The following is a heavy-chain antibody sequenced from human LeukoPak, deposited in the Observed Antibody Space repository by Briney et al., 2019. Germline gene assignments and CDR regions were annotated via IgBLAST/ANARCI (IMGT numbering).Heavy chain of an antibody. V-gene: IGHV3-11*01. J-gene: IGHJ4*02. CDR3: ARRAGAYSHPYDY. CDR1: GFTFSDYY. CDR2: IGRRGDDE. D-gene: IGHD4/OR15-4a*01. Sequence: GGSLRLSCAASGFTFSDYYMSWIRQSPGKGLEWLSYIGRRGDDEHYADSVKGRFTITRDNAENSLYLQMNSLRAEDTAVYYCARRAGAYSHPYDYWGQGTLVTVSS.